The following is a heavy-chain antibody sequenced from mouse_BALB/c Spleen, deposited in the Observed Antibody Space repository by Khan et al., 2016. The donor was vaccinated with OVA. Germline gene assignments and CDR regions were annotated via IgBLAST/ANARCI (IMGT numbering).Heavy chain of an antibody. V-gene: IGHV2-6*02. CDR3: ARWVDGDYSLDAMDY. J-gene: IGHJ4*01. D-gene: IGHD2-13*01. Sequence: QVQLKQSGPGLVAPSQSLSITCTVSGFSLTTYGVHWVRQPPGQGLEWLVFIWSYGSTNYNSVLKSRLSISKDNSKRQVFLKMNSLQTDDTDMYYCARWVDGDYSLDAMDYWGQGTSVTVSS. CDR2: IWSYGST. CDR1: GFSLTTYG.